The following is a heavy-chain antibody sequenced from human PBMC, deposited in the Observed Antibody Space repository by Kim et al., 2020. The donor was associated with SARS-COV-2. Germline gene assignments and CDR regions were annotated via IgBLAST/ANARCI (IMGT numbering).Heavy chain of an antibody. Sequence: GGSLRLSCAASGFSSSNYYVNWVRQPPGKGLEWVSRISNDGGVTHYADSVRGRFTMYRDSAENTVYLQMNSLSAEDTAVYFCARGIFRDGFDVWGRGTTVTVS. D-gene: IGHD2-15*01. J-gene: IGHJ6*02. CDR2: ISNDGGVT. CDR3: ARGIFRDGFDV. V-gene: IGHV3-74*01. CDR1: GFSSSNYY.